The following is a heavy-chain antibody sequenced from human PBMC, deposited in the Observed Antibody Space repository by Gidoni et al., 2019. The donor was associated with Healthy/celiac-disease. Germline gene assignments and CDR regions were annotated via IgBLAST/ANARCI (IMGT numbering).Heavy chain of an antibody. CDR1: GFTFSSYG. CDR2: ISYDGSNK. CDR3: AKDQIPGGFDGLAFDY. Sequence: QVQLVESGGGVVQPGRSLGLSCAASGFTFSSYGMHWFRQAPGKGRELLAVISYDGSNKYYADSVKGRFTISRDNSKNTLYLQMNSLRAEDTAVYYCAKDQIPGGFDGLAFDYWGQGTLVTVSS. J-gene: IGHJ4*02. V-gene: IGHV3-30*18. D-gene: IGHD3-9*01.